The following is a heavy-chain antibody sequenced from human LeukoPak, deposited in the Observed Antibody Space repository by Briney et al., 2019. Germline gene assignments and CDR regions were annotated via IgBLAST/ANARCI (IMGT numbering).Heavy chain of an antibody. J-gene: IGHJ6*04. D-gene: IGHD2-2*01. CDR1: GGTFSSYA. CDR2: IIPIFRTA. V-gene: IGHV1-69*01. Sequence: SVKVSCEASGGTFSSYAISWVRQAPGQGLEWMGGIIPIFRTANYAQKFQGRVTITADESTSTAYMELSSLRSEDTAVYYCARRSGFVVVPAAIEYYYYGMDVWGKGTTVTVSS. CDR3: ARRSGFVVVPAAIEYYYYGMDV.